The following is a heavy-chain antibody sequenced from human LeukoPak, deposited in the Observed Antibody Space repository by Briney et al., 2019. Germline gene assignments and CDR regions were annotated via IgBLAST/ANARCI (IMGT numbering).Heavy chain of an antibody. CDR2: IYYSDNT. V-gene: IGHV4-39*01. CDR1: GGSIRSSSYY. CDR3: ARRTSGGGLFDY. Sequence: KASETLSLTCTVSGGSIRSSSYYWGWIRQPPGKGLEWIGSIYYSDNTYYNPSLKSRVTISVDTSKNQFSLRLSSVTAADTAVYCCARRTSGGGLFDYWGQGTLVTVSS. D-gene: IGHD3-10*01. J-gene: IGHJ4*02.